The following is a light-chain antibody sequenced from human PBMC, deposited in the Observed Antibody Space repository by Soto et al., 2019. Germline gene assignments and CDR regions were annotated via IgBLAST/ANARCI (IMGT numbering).Light chain of an antibody. CDR2: DVG. CDR1: SSYVGAYNF. CDR3: SSCTSISTYV. Sequence: QPVLTQPASGSGAPVQSITITYTETSSYVGAYNFVSWYQQHPGKAPKLMMYDVGKRPSGVSHRFSGSKSGNTASLTISGLQAEDEADYYCSSCTSISTYVFGGGTKVPVL. J-gene: IGLJ1*01. V-gene: IGLV2-14*01.